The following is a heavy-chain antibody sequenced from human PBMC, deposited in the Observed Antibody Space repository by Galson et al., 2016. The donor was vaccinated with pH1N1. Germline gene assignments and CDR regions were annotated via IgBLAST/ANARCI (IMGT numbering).Heavy chain of an antibody. CDR3: ASPPPSSGHLNYYYYMDV. J-gene: IGHJ6*03. CDR2: IIPIFGAA. D-gene: IGHD3-3*01. Sequence: SVKVSCKASGDTLDRYAISWVRQAPGQGLEWMGGIIPIFGAATYSQKFQGRVTITVYKSTSTAYMELSSLRSTDTAGYYCASPPPSSGHLNYYYYMDVWGKGTTVTVSS. V-gene: IGHV1-69*06. CDR1: GDTLDRYA.